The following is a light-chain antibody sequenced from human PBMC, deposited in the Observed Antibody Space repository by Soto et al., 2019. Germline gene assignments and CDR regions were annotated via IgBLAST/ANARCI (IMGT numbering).Light chain of an antibody. J-gene: IGKJ1*01. CDR3: QQYDNLLWT. CDR1: QDISNY. CDR2: DAS. V-gene: IGKV1-33*01. Sequence: DIQMTQSPSSLSASVGDRVTITCQASQDISNYLNWYQQKPGKAPKLLIYDASNLETGVPSRFSGSGFGTNFTFTISSLQPEDIATYYCQQYDNLLWTFGQGTKVEIK.